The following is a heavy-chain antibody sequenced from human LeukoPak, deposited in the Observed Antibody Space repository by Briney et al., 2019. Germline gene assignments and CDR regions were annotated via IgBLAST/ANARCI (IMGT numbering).Heavy chain of an antibody. CDR1: GFTFSSYS. D-gene: IGHD1-26*01. J-gene: IGHJ4*02. Sequence: GGSPRLSCAASGFTFSSYSMNWVRQAPGKGLEWVSCISSSSSTTNYAHTLKGRFTISRDNSKNTLYLQMNSLIAEDTAVYYCERDRGGSYSAIDYWGQSTLVTVS. CDR3: ERDRGGSYSAIDY. CDR2: ISSSSSTT. V-gene: IGHV3-48*04.